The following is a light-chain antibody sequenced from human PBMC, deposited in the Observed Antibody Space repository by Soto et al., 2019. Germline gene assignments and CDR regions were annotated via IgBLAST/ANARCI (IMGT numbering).Light chain of an antibody. J-gene: IGKJ1*01. CDR3: QQYESYSAWT. V-gene: IGKV1-5*01. CDR2: DAS. CDR1: QSISSC. Sequence: IPITHPPSTRTASXVVSVTSTXXXSQSISSCLAWYQQKPGKAPKLLIYDASALQSGVPSRYSGSGSGTEFTLTISNLQADDFAPYYGQQYESYSAWTFGQGTQVDI.